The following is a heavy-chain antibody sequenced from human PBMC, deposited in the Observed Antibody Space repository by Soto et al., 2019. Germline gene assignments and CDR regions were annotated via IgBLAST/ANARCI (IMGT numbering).Heavy chain of an antibody. CDR3: ARTSCESISCSYYFNYGMDV. CDR1: GGSFSSYA. D-gene: IGHD2-2*01. J-gene: IGHJ6*02. CDR2: IIVLFGTA. V-gene: IGHV1-69*01. Sequence: QVQLVQSGAEVKKPGSSVKVSCKASGGSFSSYAITWVRQAPGQALEWMGGIIVLFGTANYAQNFQGRVTITADEPTSTAYMELSSLRSEDTAVYYCARTSCESISCSYYFNYGMDVWGQGTTVTVSS.